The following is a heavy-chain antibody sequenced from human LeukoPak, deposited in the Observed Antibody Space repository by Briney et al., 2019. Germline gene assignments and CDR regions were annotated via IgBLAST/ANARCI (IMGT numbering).Heavy chain of an antibody. CDR1: GFTFSSFG. CDR3: AKAGRPPHYYYYGMDV. D-gene: IGHD2-15*01. CDR2: ISYDGSNK. V-gene: IGHV3-30*18. J-gene: IGHJ6*02. Sequence: GGSLRLSCAASGFTFSSFGIHWVRQAPGKGLEWVAVISYDGSNKYYADSVKGRFTISRDNSKNTLYLQMNSLRAEDTAVYYCAKAGRPPHYYYYGMDVWGQGTTVTVSS.